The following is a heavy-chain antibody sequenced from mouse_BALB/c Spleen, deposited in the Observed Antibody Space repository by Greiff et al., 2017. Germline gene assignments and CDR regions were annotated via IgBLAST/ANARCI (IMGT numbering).Heavy chain of an antibody. J-gene: IGHJ4*01. CDR1: GYTFTSYT. D-gene: IGHD4-1*01. CDR3: ARVPDWDVDYAMDY. Sequence: QVQLQQSGAELARPGASVKMSCKASGYTFTSYTMHWVKQRPGQGLEWIGYINPSSGYTNYNQKFKDKATLTADKSSSTAYMQLSSLTSEDSAVYYCARVPDWDVDYAMDYWGQGTSVTVSS. V-gene: IGHV1-4*01. CDR2: INPSSGYT.